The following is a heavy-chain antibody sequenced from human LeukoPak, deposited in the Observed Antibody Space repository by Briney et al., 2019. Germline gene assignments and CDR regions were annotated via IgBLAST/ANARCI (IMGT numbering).Heavy chain of an antibody. D-gene: IGHD6-19*01. V-gene: IGHV3-30*03. Sequence: SGRSLRLSWAASGLSLSIYGMQGVRQAPGKGREWVAVISYEASNGYYADSVKAGFTISRDNSKNTLYLQMNSLRSEDTGVYYCARDGYSSGWYAYYHYYMDVWGEGTTVTVSS. CDR1: GLSLSIYG. J-gene: IGHJ6*03. CDR3: ARDGYSSGWYAYYHYYMDV. CDR2: ISYEASNG.